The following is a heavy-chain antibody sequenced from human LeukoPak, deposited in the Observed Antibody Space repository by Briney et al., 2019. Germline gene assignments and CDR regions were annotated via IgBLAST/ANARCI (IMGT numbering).Heavy chain of an antibody. Sequence: SETLSLTCAVYGGSFRGYYWSWIRQPPGKGLEWIGEINHSGSTNYNPSLKSRVTISVDTSKNQFSLKLSSVTAADTFVFQAEDGIRDCSGGSCYPVSWFDPWGQGTLVTVSS. J-gene: IGHJ5*02. D-gene: IGHD2-15*01. CDR2: INHSGST. CDR1: GGSFRGYY. V-gene: IGHV4-34*01. CDR3: EDGIRDCSGGSCYPVSWFDP.